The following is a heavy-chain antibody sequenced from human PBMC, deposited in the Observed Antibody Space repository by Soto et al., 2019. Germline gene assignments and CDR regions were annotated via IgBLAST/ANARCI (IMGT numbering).Heavy chain of an antibody. CDR3: AKAPYYYGSRSYENWFDP. D-gene: IGHD3-10*01. CDR2: ISGSGGST. CDR1: GFTFSNYA. J-gene: IGHJ5*02. Sequence: EVQLLESGGGWVQPGGSLRLSCAASGFTFSNYALTWVRQAPGKGLEWVSAISGSGGSTHYADSVKGRFTISRDKSKNTLYLQMNSLRAEDTAVYYWAKAPYYYGSRSYENWFDPWGQGTLVTVSS. V-gene: IGHV3-23*01.